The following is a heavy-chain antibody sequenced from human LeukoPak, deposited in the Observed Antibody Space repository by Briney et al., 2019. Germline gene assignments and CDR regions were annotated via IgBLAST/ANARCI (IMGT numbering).Heavy chain of an antibody. J-gene: IGHJ3*02. CDR3: ARIGDDYSFDK. V-gene: IGHV4-4*07. CDR1: GVSISSYF. D-gene: IGHD2-21*02. Sequence: SEPLSLTCTVSGVSISSYFWSWIRQPAGKGLEWIGHIYTSGTTNYNPPLKSRVTISVDKSKNQFSLKLTSVTAADTAVYYCARIGDDYSFDKWGQGTMVTVSS. CDR2: IYTSGTT.